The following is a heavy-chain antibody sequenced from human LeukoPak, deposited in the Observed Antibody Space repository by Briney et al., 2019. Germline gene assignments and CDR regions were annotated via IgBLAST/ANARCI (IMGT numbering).Heavy chain of an antibody. V-gene: IGHV3-23*01. CDR3: ARAGYYDSSNYYAYFQH. Sequence: SGGSLRLSCAASGFTFSTYAVNWVRQAPGKGLEWVSAISSSGGTTYYADSVKGRFSISRDNAKNTLYLQMNSLRVEDTAVYYYARAGYYDSSNYYAYFQHWGQGTLVTVSS. CDR2: ISSSGGTT. CDR1: GFTFSTYA. J-gene: IGHJ1*01. D-gene: IGHD3-22*01.